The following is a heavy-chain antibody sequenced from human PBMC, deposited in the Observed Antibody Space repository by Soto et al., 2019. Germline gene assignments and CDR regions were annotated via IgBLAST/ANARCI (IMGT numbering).Heavy chain of an antibody. D-gene: IGHD2-15*01. Sequence: SQTLSLTCVGSGDNVPSNSVAWNWVRQSPSRGLEWLGRTYYRSRWYSDYAVSVRSRIDINADTSKNQVSLQLNSVTPEDTAVYYCARSEEDSDYYYYGMDVWGQGTTVTVSS. V-gene: IGHV6-1*01. CDR1: GDNVPSNSVA. J-gene: IGHJ6*02. CDR2: TYYRSRWYS. CDR3: ARSEEDSDYYYYGMDV.